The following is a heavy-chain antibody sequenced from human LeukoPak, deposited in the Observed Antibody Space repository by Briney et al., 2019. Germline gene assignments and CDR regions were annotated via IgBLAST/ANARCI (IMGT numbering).Heavy chain of an antibody. Sequence: PGGSLRLSCAASGFTLSGYSMNWVRQAPGKGLEWVSSISSSSSYIYYADSVKGRFTISRDNAKKSTYLQMNSLRAEDTAVYYCARDGRLLNYNMDVWGKGTTVTVSS. J-gene: IGHJ6*03. CDR2: ISSSSSYI. CDR3: ARDGRLLNYNMDV. V-gene: IGHV3-21*01. CDR1: GFTLSGYS. D-gene: IGHD2-15*01.